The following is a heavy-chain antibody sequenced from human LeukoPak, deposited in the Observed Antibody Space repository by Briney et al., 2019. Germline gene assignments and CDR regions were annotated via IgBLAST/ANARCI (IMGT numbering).Heavy chain of an antibody. D-gene: IGHD3-22*01. CDR2: ISAYNGNT. V-gene: IGHV1-18*01. CDR3: ARLDSEMDYYDSNGFSDY. J-gene: IGHJ4*02. CDR1: GYTFTSYG. Sequence: ASVKVSCKASGYTFTSYGISWVRQAPGQGLEWMGWISAYNGNTNYAQKLQGRVTMTTDTSTSTAYLELRSLRSDDTAVYYCARLDSEMDYYDSNGFSDYWRQGTLVNVSS.